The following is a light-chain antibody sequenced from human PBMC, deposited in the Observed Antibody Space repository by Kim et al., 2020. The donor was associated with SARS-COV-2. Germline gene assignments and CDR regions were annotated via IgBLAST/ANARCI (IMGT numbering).Light chain of an antibody. CDR3: SSRDSNNKHLI. J-gene: IGLJ2*01. V-gene: IGLV3-19*01. CDR2: AKT. CDR1: SLRSDY. Sequence: WGQTVEIKCQGDSLRSDYASWYQQKPGQAPVLVIYAKTTRPSGIPDRFSGSSSRDTASLTITGAQAEDEADYYCSSRDSNNKHLIFGGGTQLTVL.